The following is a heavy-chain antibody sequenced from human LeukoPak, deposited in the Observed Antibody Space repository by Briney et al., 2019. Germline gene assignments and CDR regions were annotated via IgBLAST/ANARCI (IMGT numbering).Heavy chain of an antibody. CDR3: AREMALYYYDSSGYSRYYYYGMDV. J-gene: IGHJ6*02. CDR1: GGSISSYY. D-gene: IGHD3-22*01. Sequence: SETLSLTCTVSGGSISSYYWSWIRQPPGXXXXWIGYIYYSXSTNXNPSLKSRVTISVDTSKNQFSLKLSSVTAADTAVYYCAREMALYYYDSSGYSRYYYYGMDVWGQGTTVTVSS. V-gene: IGHV4-59*01. CDR2: IYYSXST.